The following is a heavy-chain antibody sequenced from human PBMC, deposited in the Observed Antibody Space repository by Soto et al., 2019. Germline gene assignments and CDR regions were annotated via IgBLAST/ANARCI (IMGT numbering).Heavy chain of an antibody. V-gene: IGHV1-69*06. Sequence: VQLVQSGAEVKKPGSSVKLSCKASGGTFNRYTISWVRQAPGQGLEWMGGIIPIFGTANYAQKFQGRVTISALSSTGTAYMELTNLGFEDTAVYYCARESLGAKGADHWGQGTLVTVSS. CDR1: GGTFNRYT. J-gene: IGHJ4*02. CDR3: ARESLGAKGADH. D-gene: IGHD3-16*01. CDR2: IIPIFGTA.